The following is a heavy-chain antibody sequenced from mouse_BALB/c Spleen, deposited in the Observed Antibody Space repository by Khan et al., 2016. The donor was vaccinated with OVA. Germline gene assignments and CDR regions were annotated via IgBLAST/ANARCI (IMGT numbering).Heavy chain of an antibody. CDR2: INPYNGGT. Sequence: VQLQQSGPELVKPGASVKMFCKASGYTFTNYVLHWVKQKPGQGLKWIGYINPYNGGTKYNEKFKGKATLASDKSSITANMELSSLTSEDSAVYYCARGNWQSYYFDNWGQGTTLTLSS. D-gene: IGHD4-1*01. CDR3: ARGNWQSYYFDN. CDR1: GYTFTNYV. V-gene: IGHV1S136*01. J-gene: IGHJ2*01.